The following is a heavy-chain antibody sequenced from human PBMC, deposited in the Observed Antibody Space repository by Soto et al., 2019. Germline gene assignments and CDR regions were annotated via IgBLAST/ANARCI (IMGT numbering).Heavy chain of an antibody. D-gene: IGHD2-2*02. CDR1: GGSTSSSRCH. J-gene: IGHJ6*02. Sequence: SETLSLTYTVAGGSTSSSRCHWVWMPQAPGKGLEWIASIKYSGTTFYNPSLKSRVTISVDTSKNQFSLKLSSVTAAGTAVYYCARAEYCISTSCYRNYYGMDVWGQGTTVT. CDR3: ARAEYCISTSCYRNYYGMDV. V-gene: IGHV4-39*07. CDR2: IKYSGTT.